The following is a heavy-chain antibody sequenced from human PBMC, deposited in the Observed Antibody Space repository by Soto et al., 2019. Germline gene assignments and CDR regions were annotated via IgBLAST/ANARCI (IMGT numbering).Heavy chain of an antibody. CDR3: ARDRKGYCSGGSCYSLGY. Sequence: QVQLVESGGGVVQPGRSLRLSCAASGFTFSSYAMHWVRQAPGKGLEWVAVISYDGSNKYYADSVKGRFTISRDNSKNTLYVQMSSLRAEDTAVYYCARDRKGYCSGGSCYSLGYWGQGTLVSVSS. D-gene: IGHD2-15*01. CDR1: GFTFSSYA. V-gene: IGHV3-30-3*01. CDR2: ISYDGSNK. J-gene: IGHJ4*02.